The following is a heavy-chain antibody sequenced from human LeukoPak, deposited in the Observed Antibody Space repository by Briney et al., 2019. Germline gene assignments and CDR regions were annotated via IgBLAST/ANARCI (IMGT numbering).Heavy chain of an antibody. Sequence: SETLSLTCTVSGGSISSSSYYWGWIRQPPGKGLEWIGSIYYSGSTYYNPSLKSRVTISVDTSKNQFSLKLSSVTAADTAVYYCARDQNPASNTEDGGYDPYYYYYGMDVWGQGTTVTVSS. V-gene: IGHV4-39*07. CDR3: ARDQNPASNTEDGGYDPYYYYYGMDV. CDR2: IYYSGST. D-gene: IGHD5-12*01. J-gene: IGHJ6*02. CDR1: GGSISSSSYY.